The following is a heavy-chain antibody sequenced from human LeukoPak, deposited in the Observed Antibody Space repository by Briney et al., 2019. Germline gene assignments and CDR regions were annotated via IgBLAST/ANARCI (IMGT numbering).Heavy chain of an antibody. CDR3: ATLTPYYDSSGYYNWFDP. D-gene: IGHD3-22*01. J-gene: IGHJ5*02. CDR1: GYTFTSYG. Sequence: ASVTVSCKTSGYTFTSYGISWVRQAPGQGLEWMGWISAYNGNTNYVQKLQGRVTMTTDTSTSTAYMELRSLRSDDTAVYYCATLTPYYDSSGYYNWFDPWGQGTLVTVSS. CDR2: ISAYNGNT. V-gene: IGHV1-18*04.